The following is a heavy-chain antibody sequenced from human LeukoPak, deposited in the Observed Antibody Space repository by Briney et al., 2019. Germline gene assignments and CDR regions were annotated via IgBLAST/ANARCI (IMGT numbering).Heavy chain of an antibody. J-gene: IGHJ4*02. D-gene: IGHD1-26*01. CDR3: ATLSQVGATVDY. Sequence: GASAKVSCKVSGYTLTELSMHWVRQAPGKGLEWMGGFDPEDGETIYAQKFQGRVTMTEDTSTDTAYMELSSLRSEDTAVYYCATLSQVGATVDYWGQGTLVTVSS. V-gene: IGHV1-24*01. CDR1: GYTLTELS. CDR2: FDPEDGET.